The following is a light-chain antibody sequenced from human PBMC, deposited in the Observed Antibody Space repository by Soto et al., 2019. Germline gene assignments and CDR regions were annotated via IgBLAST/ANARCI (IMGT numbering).Light chain of an antibody. CDR2: DVS. CDR1: SSDVGGYNY. CDR3: CSYAGSYTHV. V-gene: IGLV2-11*01. Sequence: QSALTQPRSVSGSPGQSVTISCTGTSSDVGGYNYVSWYQQHPGKAPKLILYDVSKRPSGVPDRFSGSKSGNTTSLTISRLQAEDEADYYCCSYAGSYTHVFGTGTKLTVL. J-gene: IGLJ1*01.